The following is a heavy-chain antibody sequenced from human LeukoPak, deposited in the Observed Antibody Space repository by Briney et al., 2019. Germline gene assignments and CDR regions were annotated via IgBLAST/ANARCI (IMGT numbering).Heavy chain of an antibody. Sequence: GGSLRLSCAASGFTFSSYEMNWVRQAPGKGLEWVSYISSSGSTIYYAASVKSRFTISRDNAKNSLYLQMNSLRAEDTAVYYCARDDGYRYGLYYFDYWGQGTLVPVSS. V-gene: IGHV3-48*03. CDR2: ISSSGSTI. J-gene: IGHJ4*02. CDR3: ARDDGYRYGLYYFDY. D-gene: IGHD5-18*01. CDR1: GFTFSSYE.